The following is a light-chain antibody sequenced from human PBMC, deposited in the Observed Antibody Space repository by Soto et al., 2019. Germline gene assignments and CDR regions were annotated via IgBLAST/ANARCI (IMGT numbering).Light chain of an antibody. Sequence: DIQMTQSPSSLSASVGDRVTITCRASQSISSYLNWYQQKPGKAPKLLIYAASSLQSGVPSRFSGSCSGTDFTLTISSLQPEDFATYYCQQSYSTPRTFGQGTKV. J-gene: IGKJ1*01. CDR1: QSISSY. CDR2: AAS. CDR3: QQSYSTPRT. V-gene: IGKV1-39*01.